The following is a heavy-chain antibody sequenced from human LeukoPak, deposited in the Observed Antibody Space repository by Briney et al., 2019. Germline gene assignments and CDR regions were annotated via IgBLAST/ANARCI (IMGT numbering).Heavy chain of an antibody. Sequence: SVKVSCKASGGTFSNYPITWVRQAPGQGLEWTGGIIPIFGTANYAQKSQGRLTITADESTTTAYMELSSLRSGDTAVYYCAREVNYYDSTAYSTFYFHYGMDVWGQGTSVTVSS. CDR2: IIPIFGTA. V-gene: IGHV1-69*13. D-gene: IGHD3-22*01. CDR3: AREVNYYDSTAYSTFYFHYGMDV. J-gene: IGHJ6*02. CDR1: GGTFSNYP.